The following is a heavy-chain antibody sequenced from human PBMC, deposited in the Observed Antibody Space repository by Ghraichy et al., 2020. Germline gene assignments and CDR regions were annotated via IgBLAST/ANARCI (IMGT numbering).Heavy chain of an antibody. J-gene: IGHJ4*02. CDR1: GGSISSSIYY. V-gene: IGHV4-39*01. CDR3: ARHSGDYVGGYFDY. Sequence: SETLSLTCTVSGGSISSSIYYWGWIRQPPGKGLEWIGSIYYSGSTYYNPSLKSRVTISVDTSKNQFSLKLSSVTAADTAVYYCARHSGDYVGGYFDYWGQGTLVTVSS. CDR2: IYYSGST. D-gene: IGHD4-17*01.